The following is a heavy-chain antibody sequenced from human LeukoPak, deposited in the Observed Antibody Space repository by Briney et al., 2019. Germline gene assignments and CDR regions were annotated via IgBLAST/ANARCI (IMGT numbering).Heavy chain of an antibody. CDR2: IIQDGSVT. V-gene: IGHV3-74*01. CDR1: GITFSNYY. D-gene: IGHD3/OR15-3a*01. J-gene: IGHJ4*02. Sequence: GGSLRLSCVTSGITFSNYYMHWVRQVPGEGRVWVSHIIQDGSVTSYADSVKGRFTISRDNAKNTVYLQLNNLRAEDTAVYYCATDHYRGLGYWGQGTLVTVSS. CDR3: ATDHYRGLGY.